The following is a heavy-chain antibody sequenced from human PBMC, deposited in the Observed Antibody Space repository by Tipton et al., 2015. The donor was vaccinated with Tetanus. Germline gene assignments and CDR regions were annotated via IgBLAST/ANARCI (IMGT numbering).Heavy chain of an antibody. CDR1: GASFSDHY. CDR3: ARTPDYYYGMDV. Sequence: TLSLTCAVYGASFSDHYWSWIRQPPGKGLEWLAYVSSSGSTNSDYSLKSRITVSRDTSKNQFSLKLASVTAADTAVYFCARTPDYYYGMDVWGQGTTVTVSS. CDR2: VSSSGST. V-gene: IGHV4-59*11. J-gene: IGHJ6*02.